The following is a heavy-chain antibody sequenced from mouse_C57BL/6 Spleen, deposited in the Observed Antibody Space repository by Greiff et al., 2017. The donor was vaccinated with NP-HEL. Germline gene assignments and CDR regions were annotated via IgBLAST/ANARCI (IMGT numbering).Heavy chain of an antibody. CDR3: ARGDSWFAY. CDR1: GFTFSDYY. CDR2: INYDGSST. J-gene: IGHJ3*01. Sequence: EVQRVESEGGLVQPGSSMKLSCTASGFTFSDYYMAWVRQVPEKGLEWVANINYDGSSTYYLDSLKSRFIISRDNAKSILYLQMSSLKSEDTATYYCARGDSWFAYWGQGTLVTVSA. V-gene: IGHV5-16*01.